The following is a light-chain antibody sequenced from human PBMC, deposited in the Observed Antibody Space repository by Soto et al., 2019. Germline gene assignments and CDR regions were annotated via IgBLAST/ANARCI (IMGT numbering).Light chain of an antibody. V-gene: IGLV1-40*01. CDR3: QSYDSSLSGVV. CDR2: GNS. CDR1: SSNIGAGYD. Sequence: QAVVTQPPSVSGAPGQRVTISCTGSSSNIGAGYDVHWYQQLPGTAPKLLIYGNSNRPSGVPDRFSGSKSGTSASLAITGLQAKDEDDYYCQSYDSSLSGVVFGGGTKLTVL. J-gene: IGLJ2*01.